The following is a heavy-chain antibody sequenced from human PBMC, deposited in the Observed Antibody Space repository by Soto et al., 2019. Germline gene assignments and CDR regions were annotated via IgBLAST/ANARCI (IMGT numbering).Heavy chain of an antibody. CDR1: GYSFTTYG. CDR2: ISGYNGNT. Sequence: QVQLVQSGGEVKKPGASVKVSCKTSGYSFTTYGISWVRQAPGQGLEWMGWISGYNGNTHYAQKFQGRVSMTTDTSTRTAYMELRSLRSDDTAVYYWAREGPAPYYYYGMDVWGQGTTVTVSS. J-gene: IGHJ6*02. V-gene: IGHV1-18*01. CDR3: AREGPAPYYYYGMDV.